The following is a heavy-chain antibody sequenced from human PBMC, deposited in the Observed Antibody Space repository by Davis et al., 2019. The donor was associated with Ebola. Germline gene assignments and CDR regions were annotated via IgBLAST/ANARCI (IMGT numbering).Heavy chain of an antibody. V-gene: IGHV3-21*04. CDR1: GFTFSSYS. CDR3: AKDRPVVVTAFDY. D-gene: IGHD2-21*02. CDR2: ISSSSSYI. J-gene: IGHJ4*02. Sequence: PGGSLRLSCAASGFTFSSYSMNWVRQAPGKGLEWASSISSSSSYIYYADSVKGRFTISRDNAKNSLYLQMNSLRAEDTAVYYCAKDRPVVVTAFDYWGQGTLVTVSS.